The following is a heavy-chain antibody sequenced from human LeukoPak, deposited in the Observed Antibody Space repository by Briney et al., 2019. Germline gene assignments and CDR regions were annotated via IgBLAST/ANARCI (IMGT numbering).Heavy chain of an antibody. V-gene: IGHV4-61*01. CDR2: IYYSAST. D-gene: IGHD5-18*01. J-gene: IGHJ4*02. Sequence: PSETLSLTCSVSGGSVSSGSYYWSWIRQPPGKGLEWIGYIYYSASTNYNPSLKSRVTISVDTSKNQFSLKLSSVTAADTAVYFCARGSRGCSYGWGQGTLVTVSS. CDR1: GGSVSSGSYY. CDR3: ARGSRGCSYG.